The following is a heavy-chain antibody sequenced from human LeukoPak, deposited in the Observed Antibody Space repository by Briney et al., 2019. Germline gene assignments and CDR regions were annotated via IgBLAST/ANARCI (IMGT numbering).Heavy chain of an antibody. CDR1: GFTFSSYG. CDR2: IRYDGSNK. Sequence: GGSLRLSCAASGFTFSSYGMHWVRQAPGKGLEWVAFIRYDGSNKDYADSVKGRFTISRDNSKNTLYLQMNSLGAEDTAVYYCASASGIPGSFYFDYWGQGTLVTVSS. V-gene: IGHV3-30*02. J-gene: IGHJ4*02. CDR3: ASASGIPGSFYFDY.